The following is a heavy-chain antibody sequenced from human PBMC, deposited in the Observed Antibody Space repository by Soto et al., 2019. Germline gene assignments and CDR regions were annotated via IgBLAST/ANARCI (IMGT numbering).Heavy chain of an antibody. Sequence: EVQLVESGGGLVQPGGSLRLSCAASGFSFNDYWMTWVRQAPGKGLEWVANIKQDGSQQYYGDSVKGRFTISRDNSRDSLFLQMNSLREDDTAVYYCAREITRPRTYDVMPGVFDFWGQGTLVTVSS. J-gene: IGHJ4*02. D-gene: IGHD3-16*01. CDR1: GFSFNDYW. CDR2: IKQDGSQQ. V-gene: IGHV3-7*01. CDR3: AREITRPRTYDVMPGVFDF.